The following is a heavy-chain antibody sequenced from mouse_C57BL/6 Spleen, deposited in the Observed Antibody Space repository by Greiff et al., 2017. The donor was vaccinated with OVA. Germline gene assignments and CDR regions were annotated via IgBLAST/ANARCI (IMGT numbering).Heavy chain of an antibody. D-gene: IGHD2-4*01. Sequence: QVQLQQPGAELVRPGPSVKLSCKASGYTFTSYWMHWVKQRPGQGLEWIGVIDPSDSYTNYNQKFKGKATLTVDTSSSTAYMQLSSLTSEDSAVYYCARAYDYSYAMDYWGQGTSVTVSS. CDR1: GYTFTSYW. CDR2: IDPSDSYT. V-gene: IGHV1-59*01. CDR3: ARAYDYSYAMDY. J-gene: IGHJ4*01.